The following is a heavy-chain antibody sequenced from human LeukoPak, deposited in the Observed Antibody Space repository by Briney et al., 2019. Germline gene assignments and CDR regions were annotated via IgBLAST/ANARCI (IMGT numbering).Heavy chain of an antibody. J-gene: IGHJ4*02. D-gene: IGHD4-17*01. Sequence: GGSLRLSCAASGFTFSSYAMNWVRQAPGKGLEWVSGISWSGGSTYYADSVTGRFTISRDNSKNTLYLQMNSLRAEDTAVYYCAKDLYGDYVVDYWGQGTLVTVSS. CDR2: ISWSGGST. V-gene: IGHV3-23*01. CDR3: AKDLYGDYVVDY. CDR1: GFTFSSYA.